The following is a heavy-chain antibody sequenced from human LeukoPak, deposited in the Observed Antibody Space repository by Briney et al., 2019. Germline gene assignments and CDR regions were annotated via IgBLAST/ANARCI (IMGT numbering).Heavy chain of an antibody. CDR2: IYYSGST. V-gene: IGHV4-31*03. D-gene: IGHD5-18*01. J-gene: IGHJ4*02. CDR1: GGSISSGGYY. CDR3: ARVFRGIQLWSSSSFDY. Sequence: SQTLSLTCTVSGGSISSGGYYWSWIRQHPGKGLEWIGYIYYSGSTYYNPSLKSRVTISVDTSKNQFSLKLSSVTAADKAVYYCARVFRGIQLWSSSSFDYWGQGTLVTVSS.